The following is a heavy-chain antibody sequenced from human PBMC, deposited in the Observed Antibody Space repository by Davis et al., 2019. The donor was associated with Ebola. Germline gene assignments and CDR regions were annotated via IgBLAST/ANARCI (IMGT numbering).Heavy chain of an antibody. CDR1: GYTFTSYG. J-gene: IGHJ2*01. V-gene: IGHV1-8*02. Sequence: AASVKVSCKASGYTFTSYGISWVRQAPGQGLEWMGWMNPNSGNTGYAQKFQGRVTMTRDTSIGTAYMELSSLRSEDTAVYYCARGYFRYFDLWGRGTLVTVSS. D-gene: IGHD2-8*01. CDR3: ARGYFRYFDL. CDR2: MNPNSGNT.